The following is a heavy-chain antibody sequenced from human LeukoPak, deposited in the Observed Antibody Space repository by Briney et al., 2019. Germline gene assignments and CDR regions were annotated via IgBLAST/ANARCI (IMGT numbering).Heavy chain of an antibody. J-gene: IGHJ4*02. Sequence: PGGSLRPSCAASGFTFSSYSMNWVRQAPGKGLEWVSYISSSSSTIYYADSVKGRFTISRDNAKNSLYLQMSSLRAEDTAVYYCARRPIAYCSSTSCYGHLDYWGQGTLVTVSS. V-gene: IGHV3-48*01. D-gene: IGHD2-2*01. CDR3: ARRPIAYCSSTSCYGHLDY. CDR2: ISSSSSTI. CDR1: GFTFSSYS.